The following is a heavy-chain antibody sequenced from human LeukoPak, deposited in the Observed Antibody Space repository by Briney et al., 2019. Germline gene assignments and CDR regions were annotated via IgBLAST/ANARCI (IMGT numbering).Heavy chain of an antibody. CDR2: IIPIFGTA. CDR1: GGTFSSYA. CDR3: ARNPRIGELFLDY. V-gene: IGHV1-69*05. Sequence: ASVKVSCKASGGTFSSYAISWVRQAPGQGREWMGGIIPIFGTANYAQKFQGRVTITTDESTSTAYMELSSLRSEDTAVYYCARNPRIGELFLDYWGQGTLVTVSS. D-gene: IGHD3-10*01. J-gene: IGHJ4*02.